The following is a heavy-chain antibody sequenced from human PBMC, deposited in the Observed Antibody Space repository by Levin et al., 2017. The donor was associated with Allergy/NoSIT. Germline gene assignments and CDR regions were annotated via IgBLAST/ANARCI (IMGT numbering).Heavy chain of an antibody. CDR2: VYYTLIT. J-gene: IGHJ6*02. CDR1: GGSISSYY. Sequence: PSETLSLTCTVSGGSISSYYWSWIRQPPGKGLEWIGYVYYTLITKYNPSLNILFTISVDTSKNQFSLRLSSVTAADTAVYYCARDRVIVGSTNYFYGMDVWGQGTTVTVSS. D-gene: IGHD1-26*01. V-gene: IGHV4-59*13. CDR3: ARDRVIVGSTNYFYGMDV.